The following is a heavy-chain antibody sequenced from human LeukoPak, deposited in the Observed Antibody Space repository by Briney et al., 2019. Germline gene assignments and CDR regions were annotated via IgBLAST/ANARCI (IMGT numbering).Heavy chain of an antibody. CDR2: IYNGGTT. V-gene: IGHV3-66*01. CDR3: ARGSDSSGYYYFDY. J-gene: IGHJ4*02. CDR1: GFTVSSNY. D-gene: IGHD3-22*01. Sequence: GGSLRLSCAASGFTVSSNYMNWVRQAPEKGLEWVSIIYNGGTTYYADSVKGRFTISRDNSKNTLYLQMNSLRAEDTAVYYCARGSDSSGYYYFDYWGQGTLVTVSS.